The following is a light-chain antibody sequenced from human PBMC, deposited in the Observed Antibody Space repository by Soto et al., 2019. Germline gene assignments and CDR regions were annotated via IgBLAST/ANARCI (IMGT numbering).Light chain of an antibody. CDR2: GAS. CDR1: QSVSSN. J-gene: IGKJ1*01. CDR3: QQTESTWT. V-gene: IGKV3-15*01. Sequence: EILLTLSPPTLSLSQGETATLSCRASQSVSSNLAWYQQKPGQAPRLLIYGASTRATGIPARFSGSGSGTAFTLTISSLRPADFATYYCQQTESTWTVGQGAKVDIK.